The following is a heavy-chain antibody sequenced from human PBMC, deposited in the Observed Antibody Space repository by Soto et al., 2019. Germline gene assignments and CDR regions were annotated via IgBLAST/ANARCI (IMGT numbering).Heavy chain of an antibody. D-gene: IGHD3-3*01. Sequence: SLRLSCAASGFTFDDYAMHWVRQAPGKGLEWVSGISWNSGSIGYADSVKGRFTISRDNAKNSLYLQMNSLRAEDTALYYCAKTHQRNTYYDFWSGYFNAFDIWGQGTMVTVSS. CDR2: ISWNSGSI. J-gene: IGHJ3*02. V-gene: IGHV3-9*01. CDR1: GFTFDDYA. CDR3: AKTHQRNTYYDFWSGYFNAFDI.